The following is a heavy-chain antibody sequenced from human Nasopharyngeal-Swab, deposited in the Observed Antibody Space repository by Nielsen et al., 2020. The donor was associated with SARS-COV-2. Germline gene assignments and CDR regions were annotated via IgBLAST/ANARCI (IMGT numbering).Heavy chain of an antibody. CDR2: IKDRAISYTA. V-gene: IGHV3-72*01. J-gene: IGHJ4*02. Sequence: GESLKISCAASGFTFSSYSMNWVRQAPGKGLEWVGRIKDRAISYTAEYAASVKGRLTISRDDSKSSLYLQMNSLKSEDTAVYYCVRDFNWGFFDYWGQGALVTVSS. D-gene: IGHD7-27*01. CDR3: VRDFNWGFFDY. CDR1: GFTFSSYS.